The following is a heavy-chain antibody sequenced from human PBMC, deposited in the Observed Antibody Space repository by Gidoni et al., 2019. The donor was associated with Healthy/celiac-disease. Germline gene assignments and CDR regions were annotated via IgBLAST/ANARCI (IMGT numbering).Heavy chain of an antibody. Sequence: QVQLVESGGGVVQPGRSLRLSCAASGFTFSSYAMHWVRQAPGKGLEWVAVISYDGSNKYYADSVKGRFTISRDNSKNTLYLQMNSLRAEDTAVYYCARTRCSSTSWCYYGMDVWGQGTTVTVSS. CDR2: ISYDGSNK. V-gene: IGHV3-30-3*01. J-gene: IGHJ6*02. D-gene: IGHD2-2*01. CDR1: GFTFSSYA. CDR3: ARTRCSSTSWCYYGMDV.